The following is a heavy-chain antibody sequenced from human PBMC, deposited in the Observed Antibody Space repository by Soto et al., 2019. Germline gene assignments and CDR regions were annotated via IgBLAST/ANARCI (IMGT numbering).Heavy chain of an antibody. CDR3: ARGAWIQLWSPLAGGDY. D-gene: IGHD5-18*01. CDR2: IWYDGSNK. Sequence: PGGTLRLSCAASGFTFSSYGMHWVRQAPGKGLEWVAVIWYDGSNKYYADSVKGRFTISRDNSKNTLYLQMNSLRAEDTAVYYCARGAWIQLWSPLAGGDYWGQGTLVTVSS. CDR1: GFTFSSYG. V-gene: IGHV3-33*01. J-gene: IGHJ4*02.